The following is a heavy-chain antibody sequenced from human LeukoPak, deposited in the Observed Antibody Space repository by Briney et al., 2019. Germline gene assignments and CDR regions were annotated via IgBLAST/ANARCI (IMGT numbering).Heavy chain of an antibody. D-gene: IGHD3-9*01. CDR3: ARGPGRDVLRYFDWLFPRYGMDV. J-gene: IGHJ6*02. V-gene: IGHV3-30*03. CDR2: ISYDGSNK. Sequence: PGGSLRLSCAASGFTFSSYGMHWVRQAPGKGLEWVAVISYDGSNKYYADSVKGRFTISRDNSKNTLYLQMNSLRAEDTAVYYCARGPGRDVLRYFDWLFPRYGMDVWGQGTTVTVSS. CDR1: GFTFSSYG.